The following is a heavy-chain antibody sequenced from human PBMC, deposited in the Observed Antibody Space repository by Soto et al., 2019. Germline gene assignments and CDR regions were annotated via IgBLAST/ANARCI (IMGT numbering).Heavy chain of an antibody. CDR1: GGSISSSSYY. V-gene: IGHV4-39*01. CDR3: ARREVWGVYGMDV. D-gene: IGHD3-10*01. J-gene: IGHJ6*02. Sequence: PSETLSLTCAVSGGSISSSSYYWGWIRQPPGKGLEWIGSIYYSGSTYYNPSLKSRVTISVDTSKNQFSLKLSSVTAADTAVYYCARREVWGVYGMDVWGQGTTVTVSS. CDR2: IYYSGST.